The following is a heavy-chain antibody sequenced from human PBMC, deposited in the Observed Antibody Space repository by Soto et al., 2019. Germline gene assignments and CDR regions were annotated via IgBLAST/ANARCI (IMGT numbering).Heavy chain of an antibody. CDR3: ARQRLWGTSGYYYFEN. Sequence: GEALKISCKGSGHIFSNYWIGWVRQMPGKGLEWMGIIYPGDSDTRYSPSFQGQVTITVDKSINTAYLQWSRLKASDTAIYYCARQRLWGTSGYYYFENWGQGTLVTVSS. CDR2: IYPGDSDT. J-gene: IGHJ4*02. D-gene: IGHD3-22*01. V-gene: IGHV5-51*01. CDR1: GHIFSNYW.